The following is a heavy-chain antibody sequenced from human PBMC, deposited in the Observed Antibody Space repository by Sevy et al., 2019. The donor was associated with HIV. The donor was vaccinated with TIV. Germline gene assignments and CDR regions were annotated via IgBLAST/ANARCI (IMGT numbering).Heavy chain of an antibody. CDR2: ISSSSSTI. J-gene: IGHJ6*03. D-gene: IGHD3-3*01. CDR3: ARVGGAYYMDV. Sequence: GGSLRLSCAASGFTFSSYSMNWVRQAPGKGLEWVSYISSSSSTIYYADSVKGRFTISRDNAKNSLYLRMNSLRDEDTAVYYCARVGGAYYMDVWGKGTTVTVSS. V-gene: IGHV3-48*02. CDR1: GFTFSSYS.